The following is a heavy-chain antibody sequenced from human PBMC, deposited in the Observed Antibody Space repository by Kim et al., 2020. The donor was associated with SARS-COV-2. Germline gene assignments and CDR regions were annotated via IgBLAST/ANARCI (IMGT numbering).Heavy chain of an antibody. CDR3: ARVDPRGVPAAILGSRYYYYGMDV. D-gene: IGHD2-2*02. CDR1: GGTFSSYA. CDR2: IIPIFGTA. Sequence: SVKVSCKASGGTFSSYAISWVRQAPGQGLEWMGGIIPIFGTANYAQKFQGRVTITADESTSTAYMELSSLRSEDTAVYYCARVDPRGVPAAILGSRYYYYGMDVWGQGTTVTVSS. V-gene: IGHV1-69*13. J-gene: IGHJ6*02.